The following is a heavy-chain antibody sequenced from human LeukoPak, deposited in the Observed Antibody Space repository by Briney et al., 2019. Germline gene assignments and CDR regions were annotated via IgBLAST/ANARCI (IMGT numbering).Heavy chain of an antibody. CDR1: GFTFSSYA. CDR3: AKRGYSSSWYDYYFDY. J-gene: IGHJ4*02. D-gene: IGHD6-13*01. V-gene: IGHV3-23*01. CDR2: ISGSGGST. Sequence: GGSLRLSCAASGFTFSSYAMSWVRQAPGKGLEWVSAISGSGGSTYYADSVKGRFTISRDNSKNTLYLQMNSLRAEDTAVYYCAKRGYSSSWYDYYFDYWGQGTLVTVSS.